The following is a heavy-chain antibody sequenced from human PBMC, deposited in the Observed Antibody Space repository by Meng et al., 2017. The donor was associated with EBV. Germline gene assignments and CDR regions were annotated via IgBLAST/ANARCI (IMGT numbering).Heavy chain of an antibody. CDR1: GFIFCDSA. CDR2: VETKTSKYAT. V-gene: IGHV3-73*01. Sequence: EGHRVWSGGDCVQPVVPLNIDGGGFGFIFCDSAMHWVRQASGKGLEWCGRVETKTSKYATAYAAWVKGRFSVSRDDSKNMVFLEMNSLKTEDTARYYCWGDLNCGSYWGQGTLVTVSS. CDR3: WGDLNCGSY. D-gene: IGHD2-21*01. J-gene: IGHJ4*02.